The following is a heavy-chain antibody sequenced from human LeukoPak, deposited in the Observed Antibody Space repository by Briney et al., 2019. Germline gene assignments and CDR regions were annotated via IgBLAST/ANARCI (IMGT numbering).Heavy chain of an antibody. CDR1: GYSFIGYF. V-gene: IGHV1-2*02. CDR3: ARFWHCGFSTCWAVNGFDY. D-gene: IGHD2-21*01. CDR2: TDSNSGET. J-gene: IGHJ3*01. Sequence: ASVKVSCKASGYSFIGYFIHWVRQAPGQGLEWMGWTDSNSGETHYAQKFQGRFTMTKDTSIKTAYMELSSLRSDDTAIYYCARFWHCGFSTCWAVNGFDYWGQGTEVTVSP.